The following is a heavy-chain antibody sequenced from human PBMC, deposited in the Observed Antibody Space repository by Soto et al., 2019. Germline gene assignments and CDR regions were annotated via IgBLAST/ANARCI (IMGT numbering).Heavy chain of an antibody. J-gene: IGHJ6*02. CDR2: INPIFGTA. D-gene: IGHD2-2*01. Sequence: SVKVSCKASGGTFSSYAISWVRQAPGQGLEWMGGINPIFGTANYAQKFQGRVTITADASTITAYMELSSLRSEDTAVYYCASRYCSSTRCYKVYYYRMDVWGQGTTVTVSS. CDR3: ASRYCSSTRCYKVYYYRMDV. CDR1: GGTFSSYA. V-gene: IGHV1-69*13.